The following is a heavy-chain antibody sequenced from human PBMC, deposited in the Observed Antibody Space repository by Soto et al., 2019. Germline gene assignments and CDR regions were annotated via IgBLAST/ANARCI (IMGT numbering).Heavy chain of an antibody. D-gene: IGHD3-16*01. J-gene: IGHJ6*02. CDR3: SKTYLWLGGKDYGMVL. CDR2: INGGNGQT. Sequence: QVRLVQSGAEEKKPGASVIVSCKGSGFTFTSYVIHWLRQAPGQRLEWMGFINGGNGQTEVSQNFQGRVVIRRETSASTAYMELSSLRPEDTAVYYCSKTYLWLGGKDYGMVLWGQGTTVTVSS. V-gene: IGHV1-3*05. CDR1: GFTFTSYV.